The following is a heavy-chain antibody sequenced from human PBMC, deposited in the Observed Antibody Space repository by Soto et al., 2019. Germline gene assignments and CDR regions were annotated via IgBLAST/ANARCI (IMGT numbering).Heavy chain of an antibody. CDR2: ISNSSNYV. CDR1: GFTFSSYS. D-gene: IGHD2-2*02. J-gene: IGHJ4*02. CDR3: ARDRALGVPAAIMLTSPIDY. V-gene: IGHV3-21*01. Sequence: GGSRRLSCTASGFTFSSYSMNWVRQAPGKGLEWVSSISNSSNYVYYADSVKGRFTISRDNAKNSLYLQVNSLRVEDTAVYYCARDRALGVPAAIMLTSPIDYWGQGTLVTVS.